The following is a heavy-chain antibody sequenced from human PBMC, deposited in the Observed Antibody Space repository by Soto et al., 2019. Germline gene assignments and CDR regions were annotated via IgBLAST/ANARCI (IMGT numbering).Heavy chain of an antibody. V-gene: IGHV3-66*01. CDR3: WRDCSSTICYGSDAFDI. CDR1: GFTVSSNY. D-gene: IGHD2-2*01. Sequence: EVQLVESGGGLVQTGGSLRLSCAASGFTVSSNYMSWVRQAPGKGMEWVSVIYSGGTTSYSDSVKGRFTISKDNSKNTLYLQMNSLRAEYMAVYYCWRDCSSTICYGSDAFDIWGQGTMVTVSS. CDR2: IYSGGTT. J-gene: IGHJ3*02.